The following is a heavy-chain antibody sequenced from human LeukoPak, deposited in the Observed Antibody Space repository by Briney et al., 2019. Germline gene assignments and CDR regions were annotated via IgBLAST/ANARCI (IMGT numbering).Heavy chain of an antibody. J-gene: IGHJ4*02. Sequence: GSLRLSCAASGFTFSGYWMSWVRQAPGKGLEWVANIKEDGSEKYYVDSVKGRFTVSRDNAKNSVDLQMNSLRAEDTAVYYCARGGRTTVYWGQGTLVTVSS. D-gene: IGHD4-17*01. CDR3: ARGGRTTVY. V-gene: IGHV3-7*01. CDR2: IKEDGSEK. CDR1: GFTFSGYW.